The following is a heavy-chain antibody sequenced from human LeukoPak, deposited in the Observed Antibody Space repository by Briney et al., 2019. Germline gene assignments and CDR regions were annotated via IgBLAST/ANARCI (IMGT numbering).Heavy chain of an antibody. CDR1: GGSFSGYY. D-gene: IGHD3-9*01. J-gene: IGHJ4*02. CDR2: INHSGST. V-gene: IGHV4-34*01. CDR3: ASSPLYYDILTGYYGGSYYFDY. Sequence: SETLSLTCAVYGGSFSGYYWSWIRQPPGKGLEWIGEINHSGSTNYNPSLKSRVTISVDTSKNQFSLKLSSVTAADTAMYYCASSPLYYDILTGYYGGSYYFDYWGQGTLVTVSS.